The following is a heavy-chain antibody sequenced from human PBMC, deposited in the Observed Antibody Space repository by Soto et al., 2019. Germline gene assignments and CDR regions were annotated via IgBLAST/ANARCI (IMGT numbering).Heavy chain of an antibody. J-gene: IGHJ6*02. V-gene: IGHV3-15*07. D-gene: IGHD1-26*01. CDR3: ARRSGTYSPFYYYYGLDV. CDR1: GFTFSNVW. Sequence: PGGSLRLSCAASGFTFSNVWMNWVRQAPGEGLEWVGRIKSQADGGTIVYATPVKGRFTISRDDSKNTLYLQMNSLTTGDTAVYYCARRSGTYSPFYYYYGLDVWGQGTTVTVSS. CDR2: IKSQADGGTI.